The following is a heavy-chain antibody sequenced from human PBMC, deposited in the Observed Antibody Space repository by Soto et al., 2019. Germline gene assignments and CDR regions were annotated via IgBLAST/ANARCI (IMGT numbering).Heavy chain of an antibody. V-gene: IGHV3-74*01. Sequence: GGSLRLSCAASGFTFSSYWMHWVRQAPGKGLVWVSRINSDGSSTSYADSVKGRFTISRDNAKNTLYLQMNSLRAEDTAVYYCARAHSFTESGNWFDPWGQGTLATVSS. CDR2: INSDGSST. D-gene: IGHD2-21*01. J-gene: IGHJ5*02. CDR3: ARAHSFTESGNWFDP. CDR1: GFTFSSYW.